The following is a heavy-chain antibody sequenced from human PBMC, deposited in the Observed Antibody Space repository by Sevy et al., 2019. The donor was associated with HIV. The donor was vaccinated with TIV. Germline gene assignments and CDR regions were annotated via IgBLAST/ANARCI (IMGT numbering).Heavy chain of an antibody. V-gene: IGHV3-30-3*01. J-gene: IGHJ5*02. CDR3: VRDNSGYFLFDR. D-gene: IGHD5-12*01. CDR2: ISQTYDGSKK. CDR1: GFTFGSYV. Sequence: GGSLRLSCAASGFTFGSYVLHWVRQAPGKGLEWVALISQTYDGSKKYYADSVKGRFIISRDNSKNTLYVQIDSLKLEDTAVYYCVRDNSGYFLFDRWGQGTLVTVSS.